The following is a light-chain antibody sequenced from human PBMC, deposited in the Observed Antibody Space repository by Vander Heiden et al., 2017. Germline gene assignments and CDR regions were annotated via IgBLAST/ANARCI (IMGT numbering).Light chain of an antibody. CDR3: QSYDSSLSGSGV. J-gene: IGLJ1*01. CDR2: GNR. V-gene: IGLV1-40*01. CDR1: SSNIGAGYD. Sequence: QSVLTQPPSVSGAPGQRVAISCTGSSSNIGAGYDVHWYQHLPGTAPQPLIYGNRNRPSGVPDRFSGSKSGTSASLAITGLQAEDEADYYCQSYDSSLSGSGVFGTGTKVTVL.